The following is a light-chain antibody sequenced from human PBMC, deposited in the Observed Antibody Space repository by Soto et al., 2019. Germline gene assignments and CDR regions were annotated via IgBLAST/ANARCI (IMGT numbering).Light chain of an antibody. V-gene: IGKV1-33*01. J-gene: IGKJ4*01. CDR2: DAS. CDR1: QDISNY. Sequence: DLQMTQSPSSLSASVGDRVTITCQASQDISNYLNWYQQKPGKAPKLLIYDASNLETGVPSRFSGSGSGTDFTFTISSLQAEDIATYYCQQYDNLPLTFGVGTKVEIK. CDR3: QQYDNLPLT.